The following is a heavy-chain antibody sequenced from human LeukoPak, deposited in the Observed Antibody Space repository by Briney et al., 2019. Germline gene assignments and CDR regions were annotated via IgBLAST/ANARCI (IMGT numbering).Heavy chain of an antibody. D-gene: IGHD6-25*01. CDR3: ARVAAAAKGDAFDI. Sequence: GGSLRLSCAASGFTFSSYGMHWVRQAPGKGLEWVAVIWYGGSNKYFADSVKGRFTISRDSSKNTLYLQMNSLRAEDTAVYYCARVAAAAKGDAFDIWGQGTMVTVSS. CDR2: IWYGGSNK. J-gene: IGHJ3*02. V-gene: IGHV3-33*08. CDR1: GFTFSSYG.